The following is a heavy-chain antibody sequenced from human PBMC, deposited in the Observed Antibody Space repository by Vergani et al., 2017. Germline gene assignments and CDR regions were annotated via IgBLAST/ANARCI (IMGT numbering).Heavy chain of an antibody. Sequence: QVTLRESGPALVKPTQTLTLTCTFSGFSLSTSGMCVSWIRQPPGKALEWLARIDWDDDKYYSTSLKTRLTISKDTSKNHVVLTMTNMDPVDTATYYCARHYYYDSSGYGYXFDYWGQGTLVTVSS. J-gene: IGHJ4*02. CDR1: GFSLSTSGMC. CDR3: ARHYYYDSSGYGYXFDY. D-gene: IGHD3-22*01. CDR2: IDWDDDK. V-gene: IGHV2-70*15.